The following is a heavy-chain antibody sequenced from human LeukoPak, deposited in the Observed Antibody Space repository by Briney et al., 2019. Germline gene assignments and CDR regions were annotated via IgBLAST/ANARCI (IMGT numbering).Heavy chain of an antibody. Sequence: GGSLRLPCAASGFTFSSYGMHWVRQAPGKGLEWVGGIRSKAYGETTQYAASVKGRFSISRDDSKSIAYLQMNSLRTEDTAVYYCTRDGRGSNFDYWGQGTLVTVSS. CDR2: IRSKAYGETT. D-gene: IGHD2-15*01. CDR3: TRDGRGSNFDY. J-gene: IGHJ4*02. V-gene: IGHV3-49*04. CDR1: GFTFSSYG.